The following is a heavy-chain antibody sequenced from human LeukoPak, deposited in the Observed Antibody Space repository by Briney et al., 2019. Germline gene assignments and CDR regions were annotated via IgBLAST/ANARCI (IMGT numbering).Heavy chain of an antibody. J-gene: IGHJ4*02. CDR3: ARRVPSGFVDS. CDR1: GGSISSTHW. Sequence: SDTLSLTCAVSGGSISSTHWWNWVRQPPGKGLEWIGEIFHSGTTNYNPSLKSRVTISIDKSKNQFSLKLRSVTAADTAVYYCARRVPSGFVDSWGQGTLVTVSS. CDR2: IFHSGTT. V-gene: IGHV4-4*02. D-gene: IGHD5-12*01.